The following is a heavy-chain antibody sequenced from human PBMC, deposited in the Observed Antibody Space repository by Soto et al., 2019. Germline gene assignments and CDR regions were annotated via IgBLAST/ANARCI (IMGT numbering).Heavy chain of an antibody. CDR1: GASISAFA. V-gene: IGHV4-4*07. CDR3: ARGPYSSGWYVVDY. Sequence: QVQLQESGPGLVKPSETLSLTCTVSGASISAFAWSWIRQPAGKGLEWIGRLYSSGNTNYNPSFKSRLTMSAGTSKNQFSLRLSSVTAADTAVYYCARGPYSSGWYVVDYWGQGTLVTVSS. D-gene: IGHD6-19*01. J-gene: IGHJ4*02. CDR2: LYSSGNT.